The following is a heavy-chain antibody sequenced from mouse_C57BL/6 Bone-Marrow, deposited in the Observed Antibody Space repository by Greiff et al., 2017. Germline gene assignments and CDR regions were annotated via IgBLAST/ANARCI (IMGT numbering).Heavy chain of an antibody. J-gene: IGHJ3*01. CDR3: ARKGDSNYGDGFAY. CDR2: IWTGGGT. Sequence: VQLQQSGPGLVAPSQRLSITCTVSGFSFTSYAISWVRQPPGKGLEWLGVIWTGGGTNYNSALKSRLSISKDNSKSQVFLKMNRLQTDDTARYYCARKGDSNYGDGFAYWGQGTLVTVSA. V-gene: IGHV2-9-1*01. CDR1: GFSFTSYA. D-gene: IGHD2-5*01.